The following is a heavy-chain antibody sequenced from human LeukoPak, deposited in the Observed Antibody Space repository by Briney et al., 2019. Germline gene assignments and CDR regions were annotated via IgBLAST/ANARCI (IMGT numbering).Heavy chain of an antibody. CDR1: GGSINSYY. Sequence: PSETLSLTCTVSGGSINSYYWSYIRQPPGKGLEWIGRIYTSGSTNYNPSLKSRVTMSVDTSKNQFSLKLSSVTAADTAVYYCARAGYIRSWYYFDYWGQRTLVTVPS. CDR2: IYTSGST. D-gene: IGHD6-13*01. V-gene: IGHV4-4*07. J-gene: IGHJ4*02. CDR3: ARAGYIRSWYYFDY.